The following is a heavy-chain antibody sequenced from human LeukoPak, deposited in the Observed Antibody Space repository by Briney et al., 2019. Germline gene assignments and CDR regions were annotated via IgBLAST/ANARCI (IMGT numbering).Heavy chain of an antibody. CDR1: GGSFSGYY. CDR3: ARGPSSGGTSRLVQRDWFDP. CDR2: INHSGST. D-gene: IGHD2-15*01. J-gene: IGHJ5*02. Sequence: SETLSLTCAVYGGSFSGYYWSWIRQPPGKGLEWIGEINHSGSTNYNPSLKSRVTISVDTSKNQFSLKLSSVTAADTAVYYCARGPSSGGTSRLVQRDWFDPWGQGTLVTVSS. V-gene: IGHV4-34*01.